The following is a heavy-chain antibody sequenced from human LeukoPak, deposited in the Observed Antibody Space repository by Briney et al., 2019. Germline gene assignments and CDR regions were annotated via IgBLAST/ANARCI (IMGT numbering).Heavy chain of an antibody. CDR1: GFTFDDYA. CDR3: AKDRYSTSSTFTINPFDY. V-gene: IGHV3-9*01. CDR2: ISWNSGTI. J-gene: IGHJ4*02. Sequence: GGSLRLSCAASGFTFDDYAIHWVRQAPGKGLEWVSGISWNSGTIVYADSVKGRFTISRDNSKSTLDLQMNSLRVEDTAVYYCAKDRYSTSSTFTINPFDYWGQGILVTVSS. D-gene: IGHD6-13*01.